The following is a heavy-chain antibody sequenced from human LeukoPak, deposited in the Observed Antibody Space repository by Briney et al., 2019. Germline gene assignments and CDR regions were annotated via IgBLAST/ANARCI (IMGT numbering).Heavy chain of an antibody. V-gene: IGHV1-18*01. CDR2: ISAYNGNT. D-gene: IGHD3-3*01. CDR1: GYTFTSYG. J-gene: IGHJ4*02. CDR3: ARGSYEFWSGYPKYYFDC. Sequence: ASVKVSCKASGYTFTSYGLSWVRQAPGQGLEWMGWISAYNGNTDYAQNLQGRVTMTTDTSTSTAYMELRSLRSDDTAVYYCARGSYEFWSGYPKYYFDCWGQGTLVTVSS.